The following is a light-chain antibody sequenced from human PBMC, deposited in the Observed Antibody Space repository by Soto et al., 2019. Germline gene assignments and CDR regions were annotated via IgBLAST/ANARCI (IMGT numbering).Light chain of an antibody. CDR3: CSYAGSSTSVV. CDR2: EGS. CDR1: SSDVGSYNL. V-gene: IGLV2-23*01. J-gene: IGLJ2*01. Sequence: QSALTQPASVSGSPGQSITISCTGTSSDVGSYNLVSWYQQHPGKAPKLMIYEGSKRPSAVSNRFSGSKSGNTASLTISGLQADDEADYYCCSYAGSSTSVVFGGGTKL.